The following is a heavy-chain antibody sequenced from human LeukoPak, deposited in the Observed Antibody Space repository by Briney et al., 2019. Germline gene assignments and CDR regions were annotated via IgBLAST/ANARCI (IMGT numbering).Heavy chain of an antibody. J-gene: IGHJ6*02. CDR2: INHSGST. CDR3: ARGTHYGMDV. V-gene: IGHV4-34*01. Sequence: SETLSLTCAVYGGSFSGYYWSWIRQPPGKGLEWIGEINHSGSTNYNPSLKSRVTISVDTSKNQFSLELSSVTAADTAVYYCARGTHYGMDVWGQGTTVTVSS. CDR1: GGSFSGYY.